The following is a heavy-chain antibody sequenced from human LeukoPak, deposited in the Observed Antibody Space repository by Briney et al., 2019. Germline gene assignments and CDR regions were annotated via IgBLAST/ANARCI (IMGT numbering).Heavy chain of an antibody. J-gene: IGHJ1*01. D-gene: IGHD4-23*01. CDR3: ARQDYGGNSQYFQH. V-gene: IGHV1-18*01. CDR2: ISAYNGNT. CDR1: GYTFTSYG. Sequence: GASVKVSCKASGYTFTSYGISWVRQAPGQGLEWMGWISAYNGNTNYAQKLQGRVTMTTDTSTSTAYMEVRSLRSDDTALYYCARQDYGGNSQYFQHWGQGTLVTVSS.